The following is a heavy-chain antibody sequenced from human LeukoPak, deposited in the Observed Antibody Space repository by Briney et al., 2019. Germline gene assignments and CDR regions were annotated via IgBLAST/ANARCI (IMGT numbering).Heavy chain of an antibody. CDR2: ISGSAGRT. D-gene: IGHD7-27*01. CDR1: GFNFGTYA. CDR3: ARDGEPRYWGSGYYYGMDV. Sequence: PGGSLRLSCAASGFNFGTYAMNWVRQAPGKGLEWVSSISGSAGRTYYAGSVKGRFTISRDNSKNTVSLQMNSLRADDTAVYYCARDGEPRYWGSGYYYGMDVWGQGATVTVSS. J-gene: IGHJ6*02. V-gene: IGHV3-23*01.